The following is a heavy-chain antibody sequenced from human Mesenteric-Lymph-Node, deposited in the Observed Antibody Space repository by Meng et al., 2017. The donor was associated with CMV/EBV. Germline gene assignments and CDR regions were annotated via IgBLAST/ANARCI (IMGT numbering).Heavy chain of an antibody. CDR1: GYSISSGYY. CDR2: IYHSGRT. CDR3: ARLSNFWFFDY. Sequence: SETLSLTCTVSGYSISSGYYWGWIRQPPGKGLEWIGSIYHSGRTYYNPSLKSRVTISVDTSKNQFSLKLSSVTAADTAVYYCARLSNFWFFDYWGHGSLVTVSS. J-gene: IGHJ4*01. V-gene: IGHV4-38-2*02. D-gene: IGHD4-11*01.